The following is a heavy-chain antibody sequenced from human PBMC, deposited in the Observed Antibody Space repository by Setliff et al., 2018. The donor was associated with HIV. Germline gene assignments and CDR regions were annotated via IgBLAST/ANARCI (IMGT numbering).Heavy chain of an antibody. CDR1: GGSFSGDSYY. D-gene: IGHD6-19*01. V-gene: IGHV4-39*02. CDR3: ARDGGSSGWYFVLGYSDY. J-gene: IGHJ4*02. CDR2: MYYTGST. Sequence: ETLSLTCSVSGGSFSGDSYYWGWIRQFPGKGLEWIGSMYYTGSTYYNPSLKSRVTISIDTSKNQFSLKLNSVTAADTAMYYCARDGGSSGWYFVLGYSDYWGPGTLVTV.